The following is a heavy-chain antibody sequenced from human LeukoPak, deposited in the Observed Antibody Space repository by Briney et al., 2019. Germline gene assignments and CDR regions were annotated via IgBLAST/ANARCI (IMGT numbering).Heavy chain of an antibody. V-gene: IGHV3-15*01. J-gene: IGHJ4*02. CDR2: IKSKTDGGTT. CDR3: TTNTEIYGDYMDY. D-gene: IGHD4-17*01. CDR1: GFTFSDYA. Sequence: GGSLRLSCAASGFTFSDYAMTWVRQAPGKGLEWVGRIKSKTDGGTTDYAAPVKGRFTISRDDSKNTLYLQMNSLRTEDTAVYYCTTNTEIYGDYMDYWGQGTLVTVSS.